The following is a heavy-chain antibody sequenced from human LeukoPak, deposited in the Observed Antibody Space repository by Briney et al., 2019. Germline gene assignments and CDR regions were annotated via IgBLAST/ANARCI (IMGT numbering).Heavy chain of an antibody. V-gene: IGHV3-23*01. Sequence: GGSLRLSCAASGFTFSSYAMSWVRQAPGKGLEWVSAISGSGGSTSYADSVKGRFTISRDNAKNTLYLQMNSLRAEDTAVYYCARGGLGYSSKYLNYWGQGTLVTVSS. J-gene: IGHJ4*02. CDR1: GFTFSSYA. D-gene: IGHD6-13*01. CDR3: ARGGLGYSSKYLNY. CDR2: ISGSGGST.